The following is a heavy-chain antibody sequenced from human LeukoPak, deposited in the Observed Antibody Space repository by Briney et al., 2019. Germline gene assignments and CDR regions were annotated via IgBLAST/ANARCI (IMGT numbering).Heavy chain of an antibody. CDR1: GGSFSDYY. J-gene: IGHJ2*01. CDR2: INHSGST. V-gene: IGHV4-34*01. Sequence: SETLSLTCAVYGGSFSDYYWSWIRQPPGKGLEWIGEINHSGSTNYNPSLKSRVTISVDTSKNQFSLKLSSVTAADTAVYYCARLKDQTTLRGGNWYFDLWGRGTLVTVSS. CDR3: ARLKDQTTLRGGNWYFDL. D-gene: IGHD1-1*01.